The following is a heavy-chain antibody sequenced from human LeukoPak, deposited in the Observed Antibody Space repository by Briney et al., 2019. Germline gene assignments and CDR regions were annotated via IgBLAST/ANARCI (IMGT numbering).Heavy chain of an antibody. CDR3: ARDIKTVGGYYYVY. CDR2: IYTSGST. J-gene: IGHJ4*02. Sequence: SETLSLTCTVSGGSISSYYWSWIRQPAGPGLEWIGRIYTSGSTNYNPSLKSRDTMSVDTSKNQFSLKLSSVPAADRAVYYCARDIKTVGGYYYVYWGQGTLVTVSS. D-gene: IGHD3-3*01. V-gene: IGHV4-4*07. CDR1: GGSISSYY.